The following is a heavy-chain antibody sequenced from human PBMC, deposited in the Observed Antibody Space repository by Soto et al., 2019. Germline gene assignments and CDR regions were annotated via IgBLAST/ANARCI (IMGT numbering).Heavy chain of an antibody. CDR1: GFTFSSYS. J-gene: IGHJ6*03. D-gene: IGHD4-4*01. CDR2: ISSSSSYI. CDR3: ARGDSNGLDYYYYMDV. Sequence: EVQLVESGGGLVKPGGSLRLSCAASGFTFSSYSMNWVRQAPGKGLERVSSISSSSSYIYYADSVKGRFTISRDNAKNSLYVQRNSLRAEDSAVYYCARGDSNGLDYYYYMDVWGKGTTVTVSS. V-gene: IGHV3-21*01.